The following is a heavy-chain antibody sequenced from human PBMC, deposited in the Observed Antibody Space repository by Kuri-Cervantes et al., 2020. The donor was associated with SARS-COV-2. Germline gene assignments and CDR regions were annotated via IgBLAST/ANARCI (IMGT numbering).Heavy chain of an antibody. Sequence: SQTLSLTCGVSGYAIASGYHWGWIRQPPGKGLEWIGSIYYSGSTYYNPSLKSRVTISVDTSKNQFSLKLSSVTAADTAVYYCAGLGWEWCSSTSCYATWGQGTLVTVSS. V-gene: IGHV4-38-2*01. CDR2: IYYSGST. J-gene: IGHJ5*02. CDR1: GYAIASGYH. D-gene: IGHD2-2*01. CDR3: AGLGWEWCSSTSCYAT.